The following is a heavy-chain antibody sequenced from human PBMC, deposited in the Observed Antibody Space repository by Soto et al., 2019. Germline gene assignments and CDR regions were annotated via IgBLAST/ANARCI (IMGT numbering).Heavy chain of an antibody. D-gene: IGHD3-22*01. CDR3: ARHARITMIVVVNYYFDY. V-gene: IGHV4-39*01. J-gene: IGHJ4*02. Sequence: SETLSLTCTVSGGSISSSSYYWGWIRQPPGKGLEWIGSIYYSGSTYYNPSLKSRVTISVDTSKNQFSLKLSSVTAADTAVYYCARHARITMIVVVNYYFDYWGQGTLVAVSS. CDR2: IYYSGST. CDR1: GGSISSSSYY.